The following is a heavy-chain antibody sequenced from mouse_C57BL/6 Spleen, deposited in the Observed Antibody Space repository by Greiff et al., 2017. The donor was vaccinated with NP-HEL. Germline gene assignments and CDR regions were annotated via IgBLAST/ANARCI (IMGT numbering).Heavy chain of an antibody. Sequence: EVKVEESGGGLVKPGGSLKLSCAASGFTFSDYGMHWVRQAPEKGLEWVAYISSGSSTIYYADTVKGRFTISRDNAKNTLFLQMTSLRSEDTAMYYCARPAYYGSRDWYFDVWGTGTTVTVSS. D-gene: IGHD1-1*01. V-gene: IGHV5-17*01. J-gene: IGHJ1*03. CDR2: ISSGSSTI. CDR3: ARPAYYGSRDWYFDV. CDR1: GFTFSDYG.